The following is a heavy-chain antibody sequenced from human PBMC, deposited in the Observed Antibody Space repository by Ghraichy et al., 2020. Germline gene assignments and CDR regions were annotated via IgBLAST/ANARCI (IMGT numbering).Heavy chain of an antibody. D-gene: IGHD2-8*01. CDR3: AREVWRYGVDPDVYYFDY. V-gene: IGHV4-59*01. CDR2: IYYSGST. CDR1: GGSISSYY. Sequence: SETLSLTCTVSGGSISSYYWSWIRQPPGKGLEWIGYIYYSGSTNYNPSLKSRVTISVDTSKNQFSLKLSSVTAADTAVYYCAREVWRYGVDPDVYYFDYWGQGTLVTVSS. J-gene: IGHJ4*02.